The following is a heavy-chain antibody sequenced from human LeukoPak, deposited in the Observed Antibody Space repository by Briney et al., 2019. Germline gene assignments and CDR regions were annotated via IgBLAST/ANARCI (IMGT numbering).Heavy chain of an antibody. J-gene: IGHJ4*02. CDR3: ARGRSSGWPYYFDY. Sequence: GGSLRLSCAASGFTFSNYAIHWVRQAPGKGLEWVALIWYDGSEKFYADSVKGRFTISRDNSKNTPYLQMNSLRAADTAVYYCARGRSSGWPYYFDYWGQGTLVTVSS. CDR2: IWYDGSEK. CDR1: GFTFSNYA. V-gene: IGHV3-33*01. D-gene: IGHD6-19*01.